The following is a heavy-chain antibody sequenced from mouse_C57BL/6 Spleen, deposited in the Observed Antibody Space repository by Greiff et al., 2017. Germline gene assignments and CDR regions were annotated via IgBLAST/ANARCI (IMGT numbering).Heavy chain of an antibody. D-gene: IGHD1-1*01. Sequence: EVKLVESGGGLVKPGGSLKLSCAASGFTFSSYTMSWVRQTPEKRLEWVATISGGGGNTYYPDSVKGPFTISRDNAKNTLYLQMSSLRSEDTALYYCARLGKIYYYGSSYFDCWGQGTTLTVSS. V-gene: IGHV5-9*01. CDR1: GFTFSSYT. J-gene: IGHJ2*01. CDR2: ISGGGGNT. CDR3: ARLGKIYYYGSSYFDC.